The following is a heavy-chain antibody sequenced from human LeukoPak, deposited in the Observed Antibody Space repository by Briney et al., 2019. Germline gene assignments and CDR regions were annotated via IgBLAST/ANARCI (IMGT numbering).Heavy chain of an antibody. V-gene: IGHV1-46*01. Sequence: ASVKVSCKASGYTFTSYYMHWVRQAPGQGLEWMGIINPSGGSTSYAQKFQGRVTMTRDTSTSTVYMELSSLRSEDTAVYYCARDVVVPAAILERDYYYYMDVWGKGTTVTVSS. J-gene: IGHJ6*03. D-gene: IGHD2-2*02. CDR3: ARDVVVPAAILERDYYYYMDV. CDR1: GYTFTSYY. CDR2: INPSGGST.